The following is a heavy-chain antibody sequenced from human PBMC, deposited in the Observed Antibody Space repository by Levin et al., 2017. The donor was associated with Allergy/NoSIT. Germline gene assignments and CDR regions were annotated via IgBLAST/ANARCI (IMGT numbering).Heavy chain of an antibody. CDR1: GFTFSHYA. CDR2: ISYDGSNK. V-gene: IGHV3-30-3*01. J-gene: IGHJ3*02. Sequence: PGGSLRLSCAASGFTFSHYAVHWVRQAPGKGLEWVAVISYDGSNKYYADSVRGRFTISRDNSKNTLYLQMNSLRAEDTAVYYCARDVHLFSAFDIWGQGTMVTVSS. CDR3: ARDVHLFSAFDI.